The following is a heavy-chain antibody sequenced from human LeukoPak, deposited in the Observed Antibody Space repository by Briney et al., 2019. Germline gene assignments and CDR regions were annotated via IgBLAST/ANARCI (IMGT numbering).Heavy chain of an antibody. CDR3: TRAGSYDNYLDY. CDR1: GFSFGDYG. V-gene: IGHV3-49*04. Sequence: GGSLRLSCTTSGFSFGDYGFNWVRQVPRKGLEWVGFIRSKGHDWTPQYAASVQGRFTISRDGSKGIAYLQMNSLKTEDTAVYYCTRAGSYDNYLDYWGQGTPVTVSS. J-gene: IGHJ4*02. CDR2: IRSKGHDWTP. D-gene: IGHD5-12*01.